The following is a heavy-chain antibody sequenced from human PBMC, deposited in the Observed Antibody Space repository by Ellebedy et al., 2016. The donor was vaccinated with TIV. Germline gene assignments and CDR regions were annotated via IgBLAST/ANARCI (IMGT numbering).Heavy chain of an antibody. CDR2: IDWDDDK. J-gene: IGHJ4*02. Sequence: SGPTLVXPTQTLTLTCTFSGFSLSPSGMCVSWIRQPPGKALEWLALIDWDDDKYYSTSLKTRLTISKDTSKNQVVLTMTNMDPVDTATYYCARIRLLEMATTQGFDYWGQGTLVTVSS. CDR3: ARIRLLEMATTQGFDY. D-gene: IGHD5-24*01. CDR1: GFSLSPSGMC. V-gene: IGHV2-70*13.